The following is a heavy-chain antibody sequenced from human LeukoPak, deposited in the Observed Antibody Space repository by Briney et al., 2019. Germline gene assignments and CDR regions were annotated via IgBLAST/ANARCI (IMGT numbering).Heavy chain of an antibody. CDR1: GYSFTSYW. CDR3: ARQGKDGYRVVDY. V-gene: IGHV5-51*01. CDR2: IWPDDSDK. J-gene: IGHJ4*02. D-gene: IGHD5-24*01. Sequence: GETLKISCKGSGYSFTSYWIGWVRQVPGKGLEWMGIIWPDDSDKRYSPSFQGQVTISADKSISTAYLQWSSLKASDTAMYYCARQGKDGYRVVDYWGQGTLVTVSS.